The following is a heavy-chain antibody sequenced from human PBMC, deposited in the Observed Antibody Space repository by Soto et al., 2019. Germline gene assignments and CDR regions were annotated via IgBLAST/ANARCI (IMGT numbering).Heavy chain of an antibody. Sequence: QVQLVQSGAEVKKPGASVKVSCKASGYTFTSYYMHWVRQAPGQGLECMGIINPSGGSTSYAQKFQGRVTMTRDTSTSTVYMELSSLRSEDTAVYYCARDYYVSSGYSDPYYYGMDVWGQGTTVTVSS. CDR3: ARDYYVSSGYSDPYYYGMDV. CDR1: GYTFTSYY. D-gene: IGHD3-22*01. J-gene: IGHJ6*02. CDR2: INPSGGST. V-gene: IGHV1-46*01.